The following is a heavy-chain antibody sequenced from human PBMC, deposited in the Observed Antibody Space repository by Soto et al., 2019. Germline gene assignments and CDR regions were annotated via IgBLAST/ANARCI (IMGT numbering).Heavy chain of an antibody. CDR2: FDPEDGET. CDR1: GYALTELS. V-gene: IGHV1-24*01. Sequence: GASVKVSCTDSGYALTELSMHWVRQAPGKGLEWMGGFDPEDGETIYAQKFQGQVTISADKSISTAYLQWSSLKPSDSAMYYCASYHFDNIGYQADYWGPGTLVTVSS. D-gene: IGHD3-22*01. CDR3: ASYHFDNIGYQADY. J-gene: IGHJ4*02.